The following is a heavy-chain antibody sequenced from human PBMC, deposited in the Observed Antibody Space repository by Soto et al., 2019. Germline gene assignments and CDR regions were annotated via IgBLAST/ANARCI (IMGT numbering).Heavy chain of an antibody. CDR3: AARISGGSYSY. D-gene: IGHD1-26*01. CDR2: IVLGSGNT. CDR1: GFTFNKSA. V-gene: IGHV1-58*02. J-gene: IGHJ4*02. Sequence: QMQLVQSGPEVKKPGTSVTVSCKASGFTFNKSAMQWVRQARGQRPEWIGWIVLGSGNTNYAQRFQERVTIIRDMSTSTAYMELSSLRSEDTAVYYCAARISGGSYSYWGQGTLVTVSS.